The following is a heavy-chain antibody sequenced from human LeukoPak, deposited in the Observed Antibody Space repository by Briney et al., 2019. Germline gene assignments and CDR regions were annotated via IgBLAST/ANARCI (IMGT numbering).Heavy chain of an antibody. Sequence: SETLSLTCAVYGGSFSGYYWSWIRQPPGKGLEWIGEINHSGSTNYNPSLKSRVTISVDTSKNQFPLKLSSVTAADTAVYYCARGRGVPAASFDYWGQGTLVTVSS. CDR3: ARGRGVPAASFDY. CDR2: INHSGST. D-gene: IGHD2-2*01. CDR1: GGSFSGYY. V-gene: IGHV4-34*01. J-gene: IGHJ4*02.